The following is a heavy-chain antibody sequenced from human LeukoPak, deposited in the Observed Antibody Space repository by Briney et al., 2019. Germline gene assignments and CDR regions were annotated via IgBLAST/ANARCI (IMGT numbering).Heavy chain of an antibody. Sequence: PSETLSLTCTVSGGSISSYYWSWIRQPAGKGLEWIGRIYTSGSTNYNPSLKSRVAISVDKSKNQFSLKLSSVTAADTAVYYCARDLPGRDWFDPWGQGTLVTVSS. CDR2: IYTSGST. CDR3: ARDLPGRDWFDP. CDR1: GGSISSYY. V-gene: IGHV4-4*07. J-gene: IGHJ5*02. D-gene: IGHD1-26*01.